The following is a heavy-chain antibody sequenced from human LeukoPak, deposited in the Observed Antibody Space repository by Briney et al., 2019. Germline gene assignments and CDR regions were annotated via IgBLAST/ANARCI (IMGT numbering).Heavy chain of an antibody. Sequence: GGSLRLSCAASGFTFSSYGMHWVRQAPGKGLEWVAFIRYDGSNKYYADSVKGRFTISRDNSKSTLYLQMNSLRAEDTAVYYCAKDQGELAPGPEDAFDIWGQGTMVTVSS. CDR2: IRYDGSNK. J-gene: IGHJ3*02. CDR1: GFTFSSYG. V-gene: IGHV3-30*02. CDR3: AKDQGELAPGPEDAFDI. D-gene: IGHD1-26*01.